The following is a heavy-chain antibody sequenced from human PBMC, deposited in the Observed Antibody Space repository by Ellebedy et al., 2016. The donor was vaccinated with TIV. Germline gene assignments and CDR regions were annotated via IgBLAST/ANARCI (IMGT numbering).Heavy chain of an antibody. J-gene: IGHJ5*02. CDR1: GGIISSSGLY. Sequence: MPSETLSLTCTVSGGIISSSGLYWGWIRQAPGKGLEWLGSIFESGSSSHNPSLNSRVTISVDTSKNKFSLNLASVTAADTAEYYCKRGFQRFDPWGQGTLVTVSS. CDR3: KRGFQRFDP. V-gene: IGHV4-39*07. CDR2: IFESGSS.